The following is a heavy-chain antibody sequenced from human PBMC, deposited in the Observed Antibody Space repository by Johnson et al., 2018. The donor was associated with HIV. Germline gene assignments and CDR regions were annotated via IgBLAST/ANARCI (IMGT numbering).Heavy chain of an antibody. CDR1: GFTVSSNY. J-gene: IGHJ3*02. D-gene: IGHD4-17*01. CDR2: IFSVGTT. V-gene: IGHV3-66*02. Sequence: VQLVESGGGVVQPGRSLRLSCAASGFTVSSNYMSWVRQTPGKGLEWVSVIFSVGTTYYADSVKGRFTISRDNSKNTLHLQMNSLRPEDTAVYYCARMTTTGAFDIWGQGTMVTVSS. CDR3: ARMTTTGAFDI.